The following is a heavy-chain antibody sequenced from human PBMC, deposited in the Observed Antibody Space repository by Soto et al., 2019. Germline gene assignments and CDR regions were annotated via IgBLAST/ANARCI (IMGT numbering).Heavy chain of an antibody. CDR1: GGTFSSYA. J-gene: IGHJ6*02. CDR2: IIPIFGTA. V-gene: IGHV1-69*13. D-gene: IGHD5-18*01. CDR3: ARVLRDSYGYYYYGMDV. Sequence: SVKVSCKASGGTFSSYAISWVRQAPGQGLEWMGGIIPIFGTANYAQKFQGRVAITADESTSTAYMELSSLRSEDTAVYYCARVLRDSYGYYYYGMDVWGQGTTVTVSS.